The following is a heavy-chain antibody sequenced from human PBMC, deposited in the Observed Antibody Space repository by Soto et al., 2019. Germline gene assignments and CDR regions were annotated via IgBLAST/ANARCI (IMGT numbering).Heavy chain of an antibody. CDR3: ARHISYYDFWSGYSTNDDAFDI. CDR1: GGSISSYY. J-gene: IGHJ3*02. V-gene: IGHV4-59*05. CDR2: IYYSGST. Sequence: SETLSLTCTVSGGSISSYYWSWIRQPPGKGLEWIGSIYYSGSTYYNPSLKSRVTISVDTSKNQFSLKLSSVTAADTAVYYCARHISYYDFWSGYSTNDDAFDIWGQGTMVTVSS. D-gene: IGHD3-3*01.